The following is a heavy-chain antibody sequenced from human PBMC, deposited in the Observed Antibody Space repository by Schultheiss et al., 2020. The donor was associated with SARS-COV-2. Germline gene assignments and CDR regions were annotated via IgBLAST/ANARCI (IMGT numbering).Heavy chain of an antibody. CDR1: GGYISSYY. V-gene: IGHV4-4*07. J-gene: IGHJ4*02. D-gene: IGHD5-18*01. Sequence: SQTLSLTCTVSGGYISSYYWSWIRQPAGKGLEWIGRIYTSGNTYYRPSLKSRVTISVDTSKNQFSLKLSSVTAADTAVYYCARQISGYSYGFDYWGQGTLVTVSS. CDR3: ARQISGYSYGFDY. CDR2: IYTSGNT.